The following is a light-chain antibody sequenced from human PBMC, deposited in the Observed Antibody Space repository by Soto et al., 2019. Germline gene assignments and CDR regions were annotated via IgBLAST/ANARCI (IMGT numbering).Light chain of an antibody. Sequence: DIQMTQSPSSLAASVGDRVTISCRASQSISTYLNWYQQKPGKAPKLLIYAAFTLQSGVPSRFIGSGSGTDFTLTISTLQPEDFATYYCQQSYGIPYTFGQGSELGIK. J-gene: IGKJ2*01. V-gene: IGKV1-39*01. CDR3: QQSYGIPYT. CDR2: AAF. CDR1: QSISTY.